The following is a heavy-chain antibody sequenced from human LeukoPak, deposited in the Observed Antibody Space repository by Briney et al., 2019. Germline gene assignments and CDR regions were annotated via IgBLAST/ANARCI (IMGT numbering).Heavy chain of an antibody. CDR2: INSDGSIT. Sequence: PGGSLRLSCAASGFTFTTYWMHWVRQAPGKGLVWVSHINSDGSITSYADSVKGRFTISRDNSKNTLYLQMNSLRAEDTAVYYCAKVDRWAVAGDYWGQGTLVTVSS. V-gene: IGHV3-74*01. CDR1: GFTFTTYW. D-gene: IGHD6-19*01. J-gene: IGHJ4*02. CDR3: AKVDRWAVAGDY.